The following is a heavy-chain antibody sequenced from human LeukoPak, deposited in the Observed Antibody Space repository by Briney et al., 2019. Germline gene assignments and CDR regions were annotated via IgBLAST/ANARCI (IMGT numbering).Heavy chain of an antibody. D-gene: IGHD1-1*01. CDR1: GFTVSSNY. V-gene: IGHV3-53*01. Sequence: PGGSLRLSCAASGFTVSSNYMSWVRQAPGKGLEWVSVIYSGGSTYYADSVKGRFTISRDNSKNTLYLQMNSLRAEDTAVNYCARGAEFDWNQSDYWGQGTLVTVSS. J-gene: IGHJ4*02. CDR2: IYSGGST. CDR3: ARGAEFDWNQSDY.